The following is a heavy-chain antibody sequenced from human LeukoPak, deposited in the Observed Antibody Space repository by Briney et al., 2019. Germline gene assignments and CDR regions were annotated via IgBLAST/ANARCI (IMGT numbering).Heavy chain of an antibody. Sequence: PGGSLRLSCAASGITFSSYAMSWVRQGPGKGLVWVSRINTDGTSTSSADSVKGRFTISRDNAKNTLYLQINSLRAEDTAVYYCARQYCSSTSCYIFYFDYWGQGTLVTVSS. CDR3: ARQYCSSTSCYIFYFDY. D-gene: IGHD2-2*02. V-gene: IGHV3-74*01. J-gene: IGHJ4*02. CDR2: INTDGTST. CDR1: GITFSSYA.